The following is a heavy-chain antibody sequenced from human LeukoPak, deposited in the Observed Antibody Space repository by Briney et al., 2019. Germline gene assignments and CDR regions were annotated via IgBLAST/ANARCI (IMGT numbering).Heavy chain of an antibody. D-gene: IGHD3-16*01. J-gene: IGHJ4*02. V-gene: IGHV3-21*01. Sequence: GRSLRLSCAASGFTFSAYTMSWVRQAPGKGLEWVSSFTSSSSSIYYADSVKGRFTISRDNAKNSLYLQLSSLGAEDTAVYYCARGWGSYYFDSWGQGTLVTVSS. CDR3: ARGWGSYYFDS. CDR1: GFTFSAYT. CDR2: FTSSSSSI.